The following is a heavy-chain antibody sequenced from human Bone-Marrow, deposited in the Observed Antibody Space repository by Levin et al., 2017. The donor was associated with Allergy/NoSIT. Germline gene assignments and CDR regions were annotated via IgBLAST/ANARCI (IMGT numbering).Heavy chain of an antibody. CDR1: GFTVSSNY. CDR3: ARGWFGELLSH. CDR2: IYSGGST. J-gene: IGHJ4*02. Sequence: GGSLRLSCAASGFTVSSNYMSWVRQAPGKGPEWVSVIYSGGSTYYADSVKGRFTISRDNSKNTLYLQMNSLRAEDTAVYYCARGWFGELLSHWGQGNLVTVSS. D-gene: IGHD3-10*01. V-gene: IGHV3-53*01.